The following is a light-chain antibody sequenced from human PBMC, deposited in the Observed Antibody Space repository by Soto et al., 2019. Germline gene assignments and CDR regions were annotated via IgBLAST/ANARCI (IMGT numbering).Light chain of an antibody. CDR1: SSNIVSNT. CDR2: SNN. V-gene: IGLV1-44*01. CDR3: AAWDDSLNGQV. Sequence: QSVLTQPPSASGTPGQRVTLSCSGSSSNIVSNTVNWYQQLPGTAPKLLIYSNNQRPSGVPDRFSGSKSGTSASLAISGLQSEDEADYYCAAWDDSLNGQVFGGGTKVTVL. J-gene: IGLJ3*02.